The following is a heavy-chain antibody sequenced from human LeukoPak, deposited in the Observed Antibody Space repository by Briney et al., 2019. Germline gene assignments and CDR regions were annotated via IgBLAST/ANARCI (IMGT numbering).Heavy chain of an antibody. J-gene: IGHJ4*02. D-gene: IGHD3-22*01. CDR3: ARDYYDSSGYSIYYFDY. Sequence: ASVKVSCKASGYTFTGYYIHWVRQAPGQGLEWMGWINPNSGGTNYAQKFQGRVTMTRDTSISTAYMELSRLRSDDTAVYYCARDYYDSSGYSIYYFDYWGQGTLVTVSS. V-gene: IGHV1-2*02. CDR1: GYTFTGYY. CDR2: INPNSGGT.